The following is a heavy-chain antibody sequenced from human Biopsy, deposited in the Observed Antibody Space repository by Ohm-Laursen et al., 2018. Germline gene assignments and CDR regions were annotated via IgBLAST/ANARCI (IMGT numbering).Heavy chain of an antibody. CDR3: AKDKGTFNFYYYGMDV. CDR1: GYSVSSYD. D-gene: IGHD2-15*01. CDR2: ISETSSHI. V-gene: IGHV3-21*01. J-gene: IGHJ6*02. Sequence: LTLTCAASGYSVSSYDMNWVRQAPGKGLEWISYISETSSHIYDADSVRGRFTVARDIAKNSLYLQLNSLRVEDTAVYFCAKDKGTFNFYYYGMDVWGQGTTVTV.